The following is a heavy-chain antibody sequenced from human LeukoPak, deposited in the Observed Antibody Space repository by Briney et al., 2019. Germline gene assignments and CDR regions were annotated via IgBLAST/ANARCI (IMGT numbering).Heavy chain of an antibody. Sequence: GGSLRLSCAASGFTFSSYWMHWVRQAPGKGLVWVSRINSDGSSTSYADSVKGRFTISRDNAKNTLYLQMNSLRAEDTAVYYCARAGYCSGGSCANPIDYWGQGTLVTVSS. D-gene: IGHD2-15*01. CDR1: GFTFSSYW. CDR2: INSDGSST. J-gene: IGHJ4*02. V-gene: IGHV3-74*01. CDR3: ARAGYCSGGSCANPIDY.